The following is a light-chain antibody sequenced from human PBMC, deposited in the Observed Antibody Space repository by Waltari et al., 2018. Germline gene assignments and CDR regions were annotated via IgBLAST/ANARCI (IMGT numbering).Light chain of an antibody. CDR1: SSDVGGYHY. V-gene: IGLV2-14*03. Sequence: QSALTQPASVSGSPGQSITISCTGTSSDVGGYHYVYWYHQHPGKAPKLMIYDVSNRPSGVSNRFSGSKSGNTASLTISGLQAEDEADYYCSSYTSSSTLVFGGGTKLTVL. CDR2: DVS. CDR3: SSYTSSSTLV. J-gene: IGLJ2*01.